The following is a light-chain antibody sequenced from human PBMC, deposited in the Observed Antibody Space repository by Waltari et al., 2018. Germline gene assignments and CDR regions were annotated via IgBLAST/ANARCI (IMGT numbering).Light chain of an antibody. CDR3: QQIYSTPRT. CDR2: AAS. V-gene: IGKV1-39*01. Sequence: DSQMTQSPSSLSASVGDRVTITCRASQSISSCLNWYQQKPGKAPKLLIYAASSLQSGAPSRFSGSGSRTDFTLTISSLQPEDFATYYCQQIYSTPRTFGHGTKVEIK. CDR1: QSISSC. J-gene: IGKJ1*01.